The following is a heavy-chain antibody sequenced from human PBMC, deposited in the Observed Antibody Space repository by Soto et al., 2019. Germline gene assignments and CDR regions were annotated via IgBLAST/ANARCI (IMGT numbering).Heavy chain of an antibody. J-gene: IGHJ6*02. Sequence: LSLTCTVSGGSISSGDHYWSWIRQPPGKGLEWIGYIYYSGTTYYNPSLKSRVTISVDTSENQFSLKVNSVTAADTAVYYCARALIQLWPHYYYGMDVWGQGTTVTVSS. CDR3: ARALIQLWPHYYYGMDV. D-gene: IGHD5-18*01. V-gene: IGHV4-30-4*01. CDR1: GGSISSGDHY. CDR2: IYYSGTT.